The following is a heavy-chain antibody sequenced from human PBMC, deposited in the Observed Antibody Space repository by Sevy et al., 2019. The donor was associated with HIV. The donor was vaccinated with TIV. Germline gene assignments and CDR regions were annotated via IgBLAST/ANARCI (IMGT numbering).Heavy chain of an antibody. CDR3: ARASAYCGGDCYSRWFDP. J-gene: IGHJ5*02. CDR1: GGSISSYY. CDR2: IYYSGST. Sequence: SETLSLTCTVSGGSISSYYWSWIRQPPGKGLEWIGYIYYSGSTNYNPSLKSRVTISVDTSKNQFSLKLSSVTAADTAVYYCARASAYCGGDCYSRWFDPWGQRTLVTVSS. D-gene: IGHD2-21*01. V-gene: IGHV4-59*01.